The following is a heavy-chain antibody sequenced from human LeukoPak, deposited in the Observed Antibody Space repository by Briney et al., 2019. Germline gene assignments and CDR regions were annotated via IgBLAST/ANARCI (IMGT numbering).Heavy chain of an antibody. Sequence: ASVKVSCKASGYTFTNYGINWLRQAPGQGLEWMGWISAYNGNTNYAQRLQGRVTMTTDTSTSTAYMELRSLRSDDPAVYYCARDSLGSMEYWGQGTLVTVSS. J-gene: IGHJ4*02. CDR1: GYTFTNYG. D-gene: IGHD3-16*01. CDR2: ISAYNGNT. CDR3: ARDSLGSMEY. V-gene: IGHV1-18*04.